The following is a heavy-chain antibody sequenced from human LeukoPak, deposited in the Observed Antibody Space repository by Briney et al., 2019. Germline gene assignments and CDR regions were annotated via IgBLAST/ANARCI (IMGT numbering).Heavy chain of an antibody. CDR3: ARDSPLSY. J-gene: IGHJ4*02. Sequence: GASVKVSCKASGYTFTDYYMHWVRQAPGQGLEWMGWINPNSGGTKYAQKFQGRVTMTRDTSISTAYMELSSLRPDDTAVYYCARDSPLSYWGQGALVTAAS. D-gene: IGHD1-14*01. CDR2: INPNSGGT. V-gene: IGHV1-2*02. CDR1: GYTFTDYY.